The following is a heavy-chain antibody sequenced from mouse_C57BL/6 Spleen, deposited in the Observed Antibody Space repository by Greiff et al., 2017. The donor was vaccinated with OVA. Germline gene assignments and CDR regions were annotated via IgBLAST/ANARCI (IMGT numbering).Heavy chain of an antibody. CDR1: GYTFTDYY. Sequence: EVKLQQSGPELVKPGASVKISCKASGYTFTDYYMNWVKQSHGKSLEWIGDINPNNGGTSYNQKFKGKATLTVDKSSSTAYMELRSLTSEDSAVYYCARRRGRGYYYAMDYWGQGTSVTVSS. J-gene: IGHJ4*01. V-gene: IGHV1-26*01. D-gene: IGHD2-14*01. CDR2: INPNNGGT. CDR3: ARRRGRGYYYAMDY.